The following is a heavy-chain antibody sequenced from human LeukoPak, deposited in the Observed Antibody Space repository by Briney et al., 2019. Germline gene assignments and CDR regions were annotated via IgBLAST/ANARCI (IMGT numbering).Heavy chain of an antibody. CDR2: ISGSGGST. Sequence: GGSLRLSCAASGFTFSSYSMNWVRQAPGKGLGWVSAISGSGGSTYYADSVKGRFTISRDNSKNTLYLQMNSLRAEDTAVYYCAKDWAYYGDALNWGQGTLVTVSS. V-gene: IGHV3-23*01. J-gene: IGHJ4*02. CDR1: GFTFSSYS. D-gene: IGHD4-17*01. CDR3: AKDWAYYGDALN.